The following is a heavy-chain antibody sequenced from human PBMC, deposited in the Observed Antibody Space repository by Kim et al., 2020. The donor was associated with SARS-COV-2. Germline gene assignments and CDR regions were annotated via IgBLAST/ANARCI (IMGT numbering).Heavy chain of an antibody. D-gene: IGHD6-19*01. CDR3: AREKVADHESRAFDI. Sequence: GGSLRLSCAASGFTFSSYAMHWVRQAPGKGLEWVAVISYDGSNKYYADSVKGRFTISRDNSKNTLYLQMNSLRAEDTAVYYCAREKVADHESRAFDIWGQGTMVTVSS. V-gene: IGHV3-30*04. CDR2: ISYDGSNK. J-gene: IGHJ3*02. CDR1: GFTFSSYA.